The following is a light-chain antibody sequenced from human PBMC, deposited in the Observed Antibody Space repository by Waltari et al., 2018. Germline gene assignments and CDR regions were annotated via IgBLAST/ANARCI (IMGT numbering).Light chain of an antibody. V-gene: IGLV2-11*01. J-gene: IGLJ2*01. CDR3: CSYAGSYTHVV. Sequence: QSALTQPRSVSGSPGQSVTISCTGTSRDVGGYAYFSWYQHHPGKAPKLLICDVTKRPSGVPDRFSGSKSGNTASLTISGLQAEDEADYYCCSYAGSYTHVVFGGGTKLTVL. CDR1: SRDVGGYAY. CDR2: DVT.